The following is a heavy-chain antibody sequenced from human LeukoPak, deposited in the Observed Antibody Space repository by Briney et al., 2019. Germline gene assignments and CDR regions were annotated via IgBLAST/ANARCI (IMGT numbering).Heavy chain of an antibody. Sequence: PGGSLRLFCVASKFTLSRYGMQGVRQAPGKGLQWVAFIRYDGSDKYYADSLKGRFTISRDNSKNTLYLQMNSLRAEDTAVYYCAKDSWEVGATSEIDYWGQGTLVTVSS. D-gene: IGHD1-26*01. J-gene: IGHJ4*02. V-gene: IGHV3-30*02. CDR2: IRYDGSDK. CDR3: AKDSWEVGATSEIDY. CDR1: KFTLSRYG.